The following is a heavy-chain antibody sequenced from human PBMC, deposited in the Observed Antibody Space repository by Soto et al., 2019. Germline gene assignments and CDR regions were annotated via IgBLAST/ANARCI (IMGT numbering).Heavy chain of an antibody. CDR3: STIAGAAMGEGAGFLYGMGV. CDR1: GGTFSSYA. Sequence: QVQLVQSGAEVKKPGSSVKVSCKASGGTFSSYAISWVRQAPGQGLEWMGGIIPIFGTANYAQKFQGRVTITADEYTSHAYMELSSLRSEDTAVYYCSTIAGAAMGEGAGFLYGMGVWGQGRTVAACS. V-gene: IGHV1-69*01. D-gene: IGHD5-18*01. J-gene: IGHJ6*02. CDR2: IIPIFGTA.